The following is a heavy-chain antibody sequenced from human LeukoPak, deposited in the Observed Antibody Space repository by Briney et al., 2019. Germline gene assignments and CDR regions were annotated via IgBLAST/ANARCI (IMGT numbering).Heavy chain of an antibody. J-gene: IGHJ6*04. CDR1: GFTFSSYS. Sequence: GGSLRLSCAASGFTFSSYSMNWVRQAPGKGLEWVSSICSSSSYIYYADSVKGRFTISRDNAKNSLYLQMNSLRAEDTAVYYCARDKGNGMDVWGKGTTVTVSS. CDR3: ARDKGNGMDV. CDR2: ICSSSSYI. V-gene: IGHV3-21*01.